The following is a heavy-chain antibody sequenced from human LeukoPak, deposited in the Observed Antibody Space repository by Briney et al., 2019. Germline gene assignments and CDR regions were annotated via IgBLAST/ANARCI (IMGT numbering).Heavy chain of an antibody. J-gene: IGHJ4*02. CDR2: IYSGGST. D-gene: IGHD3-10*01. CDR3: ARDYYGSGRFDY. Sequence: GGSLRLSCAASGFTVSSNYMSWVRQAPGKGLEWVSVIYSGGSTYYADSVKGRFTISRDNAKKSLYLQMNSLRAEDRAIYYCARDYYGSGRFDYWGQGTLVTVSS. CDR1: GFTVSSNY. V-gene: IGHV3-53*01.